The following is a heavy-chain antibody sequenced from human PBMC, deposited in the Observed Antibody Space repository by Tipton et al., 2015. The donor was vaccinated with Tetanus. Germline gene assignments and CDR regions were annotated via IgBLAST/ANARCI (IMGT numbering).Heavy chain of an antibody. V-gene: IGHV4-61*08. CDR1: GASLRGGDYH. CDR3: ARANNDYPKKGPLDY. CDR2: VHYSGRT. D-gene: IGHD5-12*01. J-gene: IGHJ4*02. Sequence: TLSLTCTVSGASLRGGDYHWNWIRQPPGKGLEWIGYVHYSGRTNKSPSLKSRVTLSIDKSKNQFSLRLTSVTAADTAVYYCARANNDYPKKGPLDYWGQGARVIVSS.